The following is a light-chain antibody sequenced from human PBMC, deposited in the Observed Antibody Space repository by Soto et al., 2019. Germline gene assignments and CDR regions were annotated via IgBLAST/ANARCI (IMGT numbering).Light chain of an antibody. CDR3: QQYGSSPPT. Sequence: IVLTQSPGTLSLSPGERATVSCRASQSVSSNFLAWYQQKPGEAPSLLIYAAASRATGIPDRFSGSGSGTDFSLTISRLEPEDFAVYSCQQYGSSPPTFGHGTKVDIK. CDR1: QSVSSNF. J-gene: IGKJ1*01. V-gene: IGKV3-20*01. CDR2: AAA.